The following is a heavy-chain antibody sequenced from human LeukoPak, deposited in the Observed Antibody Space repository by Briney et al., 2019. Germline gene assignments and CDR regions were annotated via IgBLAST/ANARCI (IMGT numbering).Heavy chain of an antibody. J-gene: IGHJ3*02. CDR2: IGTLGNT. CDR1: GFTFSSYD. CDR3: ARGGYYHDGGGVGAFDI. D-gene: IGHD3-22*01. V-gene: IGHV3-13*01. Sequence: GGSLRLSCVASGFTFSSYDMHWVRQVTGKGLEWVSAIGTLGNTYYSGSVKGRFTISREDAKNSLFLQMNSLRAGDTAVYFCARGGYYHDGGGVGAFDIWALGIVVTVSS.